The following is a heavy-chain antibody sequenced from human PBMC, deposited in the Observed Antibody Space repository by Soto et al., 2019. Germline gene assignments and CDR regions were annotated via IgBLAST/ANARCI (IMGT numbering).Heavy chain of an antibody. CDR3: ARAGFVSGWNEFSGMDV. CDR2: IIPILGTA. V-gene: IGHV1-69*11. D-gene: IGHD6-19*01. CDR1: GVTFSTST. Sequence: VQLVQSGAEVRKPGSSVKVSCQVSGVTFSTSTITWVRQAPGQGLAWMGSIIPILGTAKSTQKFQGRVTITADEAASVAYMELSSLTSEDTAVYYCARAGFVSGWNEFSGMDVWGQGTTVTFSS. J-gene: IGHJ6*02.